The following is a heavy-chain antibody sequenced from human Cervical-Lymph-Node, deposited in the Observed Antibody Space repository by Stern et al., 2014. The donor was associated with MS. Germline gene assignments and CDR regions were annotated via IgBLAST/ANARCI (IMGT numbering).Heavy chain of an antibody. V-gene: IGHV4-59*01. CDR1: GGSISGYY. CDR3: ARGILRFRSSFIARGDLSHIDY. CDR2: ILNIGNT. J-gene: IGHJ4*02. Sequence: QVQLQESGPGLVKPSETLSLTCSVSGGSISGYYWTWIRQPPGKGLKWIGNILNIGNTNYNPSLKSRVTMSLDTSKNQFSLKLSSVTAADTAVYYCARGILRFRSSFIARGDLSHIDYWGQGTLVTVSS. D-gene: IGHD6-6*01.